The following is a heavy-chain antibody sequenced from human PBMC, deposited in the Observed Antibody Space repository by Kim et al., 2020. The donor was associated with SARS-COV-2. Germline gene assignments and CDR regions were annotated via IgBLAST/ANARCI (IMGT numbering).Heavy chain of an antibody. V-gene: IGHV4-4*02. D-gene: IGHD2-15*01. Sequence: SETLSLTCAVSGGSISSSNWWSWVRQPPGKGLEWIGEIYHSGSTNYNPSLKSRVTISVDKSKNQFSLKLSSVTAADTAVYYCARGYCSGGSCYHAFDYWGQGTLVTVSS. CDR1: GGSISSSNW. J-gene: IGHJ4*02. CDR3: ARGYCSGGSCYHAFDY. CDR2: IYHSGST.